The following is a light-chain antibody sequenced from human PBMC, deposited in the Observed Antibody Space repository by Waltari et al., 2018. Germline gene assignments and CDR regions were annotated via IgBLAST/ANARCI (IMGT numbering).Light chain of an antibody. CDR2: EGN. J-gene: IGLJ3*02. CDR1: SSDVGTYNL. CDR3: CSYAGTSTWV. Sequence: QSALTQPASVSGSPGQSITISCTGISSDVGTYNLVPWYQQYPGKAPKLMIYEGNKRPSGVSHRFSGSKSGNTASLTISGLQAEDESDYYCCSYAGTSTWVFGGGTKLTVL. V-gene: IGLV2-23*01.